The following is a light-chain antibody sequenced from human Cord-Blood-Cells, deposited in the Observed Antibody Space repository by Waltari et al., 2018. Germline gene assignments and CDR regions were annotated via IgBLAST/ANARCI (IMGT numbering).Light chain of an antibody. CDR3: QQYNSYGFT. CDR2: DAS. CDR1: QSISSW. V-gene: IGKV1-5*01. Sequence: DIQMTQSPSTLSVSVGDRVTITCRASQSISSWLAWYQQKPGKAPKLLIYDASSLESGVPSRFSGSGSGTEFTLTISSLQPDDFATYYCQQYNSYGFTFGPGTKVDIK. J-gene: IGKJ3*01.